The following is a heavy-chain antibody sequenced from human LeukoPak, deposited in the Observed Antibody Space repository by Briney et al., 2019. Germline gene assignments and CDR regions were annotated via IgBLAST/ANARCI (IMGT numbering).Heavy chain of an antibody. V-gene: IGHV1-69*04. Sequence: ASVKVSCKASGGTFSSYVITWVRQAPGQGLEWMGRIIPMLDIQNYAQKFQGRVTITADKSTSTAYMELSSLRSEDTAVYYCARGGASRGYSDYWGQGTLVTVSS. CDR2: IIPMLDIQ. CDR1: GGTFSSYV. CDR3: ARGGASRGYSDY. J-gene: IGHJ4*02.